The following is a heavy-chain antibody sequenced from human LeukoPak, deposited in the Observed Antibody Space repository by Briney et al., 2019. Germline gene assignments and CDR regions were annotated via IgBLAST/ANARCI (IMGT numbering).Heavy chain of an antibody. Sequence: QPGGSLRLSCVASGFTFSIYNMKWVRQAPGKGLEWVSYISSSSSSIYYADSVKGRFTISRDNAKNSLYLQMNSLRAEDTAVYYCARDERSNYYDRLDYWGQGTLVTVSS. J-gene: IGHJ4*02. V-gene: IGHV3-48*04. CDR3: ARDERSNYYDRLDY. CDR1: GFTFSIYN. CDR2: ISSSSSSI. D-gene: IGHD3-22*01.